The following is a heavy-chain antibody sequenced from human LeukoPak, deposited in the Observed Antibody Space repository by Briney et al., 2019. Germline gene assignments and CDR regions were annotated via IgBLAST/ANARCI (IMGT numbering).Heavy chain of an antibody. D-gene: IGHD2-8*01. CDR2: VYHSGST. Sequence: SETLSLTCTVSGGSISISTYYWGWIRQPPGKGLEWIGSVYHSGSTNYNPSLKSRVTISLDTSKNQFSLNLTSVTAADTAVYYCARGLPHHCTHGVCWGLYDFWGQGTLITVSS. J-gene: IGHJ4*02. CDR3: ARGLPHHCTHGVCWGLYDF. CDR1: GGSISISTYY. V-gene: IGHV4-39*07.